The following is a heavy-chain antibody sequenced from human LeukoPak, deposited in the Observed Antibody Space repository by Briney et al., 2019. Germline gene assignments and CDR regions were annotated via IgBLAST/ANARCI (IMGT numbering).Heavy chain of an antibody. CDR3: AREGSGTYYGKLRYFDL. D-gene: IGHD3-10*01. Sequence: GGSLRLSCAASGFTFSGYGMHWVRQAPGKGLEWVAFVRYDSSNKYYADSVKGRFTVSRDNSKNMLYLQMNSLRAEDTAVYYCAREGSGTYYGKLRYFDLWGRGTLVTVSS. J-gene: IGHJ2*01. V-gene: IGHV3-30*02. CDR1: GFTFSGYG. CDR2: VRYDSSNK.